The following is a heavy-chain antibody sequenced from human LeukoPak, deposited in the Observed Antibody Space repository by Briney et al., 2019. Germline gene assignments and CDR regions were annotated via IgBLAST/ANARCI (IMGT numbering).Heavy chain of an antibody. CDR3: ARLPMVRGVWKRFDP. V-gene: IGHV4-34*01. D-gene: IGHD3-10*01. CDR2: INHSGST. Sequence: KPSETLSLTCAVYGGSFSGYYWSWIRQPPGKGLEWIGEINHSGSTNYNPSLKSRVTISVDTSKNQFSLKLSSVTAADTAVYYCARLPMVRGVWKRFDPWGQGTLVTVSS. J-gene: IGHJ5*02. CDR1: GGSFSGYY.